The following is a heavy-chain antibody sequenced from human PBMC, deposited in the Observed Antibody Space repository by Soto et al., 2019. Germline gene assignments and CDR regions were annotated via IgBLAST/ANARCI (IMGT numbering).Heavy chain of an antibody. CDR3: APRDGYPE. CDR2: ISYDGSNK. D-gene: IGHD5-12*01. V-gene: IGHV3-30*03. J-gene: IGHJ4*02. Sequence: QVQVVESGGGVVQPGRSLRLSCAASGFTFSSYGMHWVRQAPGKGLEWVAVISYDGSNKYYADSVKGRFTISRDNSKNPLYLQMNSLRAEDTAVYYCAPRDGYPEGGQGTLVTVSS. CDR1: GFTFSSYG.